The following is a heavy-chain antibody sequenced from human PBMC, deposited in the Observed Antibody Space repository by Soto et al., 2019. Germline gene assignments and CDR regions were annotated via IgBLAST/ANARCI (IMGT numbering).Heavy chain of an antibody. CDR3: ARVAVAGPENYYYGMDV. J-gene: IGHJ6*02. Sequence: SGPTLVNPTQTLTLTCTFSGFSLSTSGMCVSWIRQPPGKALEWLALIDWDDDKYYSTSLKTRLTISKDTSKNQVVLTMTNMDPVDTATYYCARVAVAGPENYYYGMDVWGQGTTVTVSS. CDR2: IDWDDDK. D-gene: IGHD6-19*01. CDR1: GFSLSTSGMC. V-gene: IGHV2-70*01.